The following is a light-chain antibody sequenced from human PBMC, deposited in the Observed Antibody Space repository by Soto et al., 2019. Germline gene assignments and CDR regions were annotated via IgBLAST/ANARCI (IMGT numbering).Light chain of an antibody. Sequence: QSVLTQPASVSGSPGQSITISCTGTSSDVDVGGYNYVSWYQQHPGKAPKLMIYEVSNRPSGVSNRFSGSKSGNTASLTISGLQAEDEADYYCSSYTSSATGVFGGGTKVTVL. J-gene: IGLJ3*02. CDR2: EVS. CDR1: SSDVDVGGYNY. V-gene: IGLV2-14*01. CDR3: SSYTSSATGV.